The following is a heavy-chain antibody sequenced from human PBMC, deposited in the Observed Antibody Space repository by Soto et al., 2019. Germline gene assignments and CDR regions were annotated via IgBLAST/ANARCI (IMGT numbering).Heavy chain of an antibody. J-gene: IGHJ4*02. Sequence: PSDTLSLTSSFSGGSISGSYWSWIRQSPGKGLEWLGYVYYTGSTNYSPSLRSRVSISVDTSKNEFSLRLSSVTAADTAVYFCARSVAVPGAHIDYWGQGTQVTVSS. V-gene: IGHV4-59*01. CDR2: VYYTGST. D-gene: IGHD6-19*01. CDR1: GGSISGSY. CDR3: ARSVAVPGAHIDY.